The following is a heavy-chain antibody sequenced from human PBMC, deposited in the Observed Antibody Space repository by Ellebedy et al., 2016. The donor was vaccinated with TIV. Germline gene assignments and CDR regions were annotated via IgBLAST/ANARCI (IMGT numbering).Heavy chain of an antibody. CDR2: INPSGGST. Sequence: AASVKVSCKASGYTFTSYYMHWVRQAPGQGLEWMGIINPSGGSTSYAQKLQGRVTMTRDTSTSTAYMVLSSLRSEDTAVYFCARTPRTYYYVMDVWGQGTTVTVSS. J-gene: IGHJ6*02. V-gene: IGHV1-46*04. CDR1: GYTFTSYY. CDR3: ARTPRTYYYVMDV.